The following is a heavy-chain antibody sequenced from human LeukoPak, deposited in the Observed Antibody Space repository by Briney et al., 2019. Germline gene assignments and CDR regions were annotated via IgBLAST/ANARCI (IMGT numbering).Heavy chain of an antibody. CDR2: IWYDGSNK. CDR3: ARDPDYGGNSALDY. Sequence: GGSLRLSCAASGFTFSSYVMHWVRQAPGKGLEWVAVIWYDGSNKYYADSVKGRFTISRDNSKNTLYLQMNSLRAEDTAVYYCARDPDYGGNSALDYWGQGTLVTVSS. CDR1: GFTFSSYV. J-gene: IGHJ4*02. V-gene: IGHV3-33*01. D-gene: IGHD4-23*01.